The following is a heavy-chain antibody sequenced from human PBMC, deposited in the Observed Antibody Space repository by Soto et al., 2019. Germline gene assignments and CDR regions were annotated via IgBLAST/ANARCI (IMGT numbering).Heavy chain of an antibody. D-gene: IGHD2-2*01. Sequence: QLQLQESGPGLVKPSETLSLTCTVSGGSISSSSYYWGWIRQPPGKGLEWIGSIYYSGSTYYNPSLKSRVTISVDTSKNQFSLKLSSVTAADTAVYYCARHERYCSSTSCRVMGASDIWGQGTMVTVSS. V-gene: IGHV4-39*01. CDR3: ARHERYCSSTSCRVMGASDI. J-gene: IGHJ3*02. CDR2: IYYSGST. CDR1: GGSISSSSYY.